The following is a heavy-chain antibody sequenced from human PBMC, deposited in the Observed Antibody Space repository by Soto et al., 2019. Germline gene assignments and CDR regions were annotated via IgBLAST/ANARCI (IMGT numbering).Heavy chain of an antibody. CDR3: ARDLYYYYDSSGYYRAYYGLDV. CDR1: GFTFSSYG. Sequence: GGSLRLSCAASGFTFSSYGMHWVRQAPGKGLEWVAVIWYDGSNKYYADSVKGRFTISRDNSKNTLYLQMNSLRAEDTAVYYCARDLYYYYDSSGYYRAYYGLDVWGQGTTVTVSS. CDR2: IWYDGSNK. J-gene: IGHJ6*02. V-gene: IGHV3-33*01. D-gene: IGHD3-22*01.